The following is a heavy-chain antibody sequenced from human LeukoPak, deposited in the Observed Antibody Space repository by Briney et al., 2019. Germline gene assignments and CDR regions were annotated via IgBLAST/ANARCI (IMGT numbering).Heavy chain of an antibody. D-gene: IGHD3-22*01. CDR1: GFTLSSYG. CDR2: IRYDGSNK. Sequence: GGSLRLSCAASGFTLSSYGMHWVRQAPGKGLEWVAFIRYDGSNKYYADSVKGRFTISRDNSKNTLYLQMNSLRAEDTAVYYCAKSGFTYDSSGYKDYWGQGTLVTVSS. V-gene: IGHV3-30*02. J-gene: IGHJ4*02. CDR3: AKSGFTYDSSGYKDY.